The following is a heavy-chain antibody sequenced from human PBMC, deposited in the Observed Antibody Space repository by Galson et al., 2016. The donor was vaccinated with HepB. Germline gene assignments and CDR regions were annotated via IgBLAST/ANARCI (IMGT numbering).Heavy chain of an antibody. CDR2: TYYRSKWYN. CDR1: GDSVSSKSAA. Sequence: CAISGDSVSSKSAAWNWIRQSPSRGLEWLGGTYYRSKWYNDYALSVKSRITINPDTSKNQFSLQLNSVTPEDTAVYYCARGHLVVPFSFYFDYWGQGSLVTVSS. CDR3: ARGHLVVPFSFYFDY. J-gene: IGHJ4*02. V-gene: IGHV6-1*01. D-gene: IGHD2-15*01.